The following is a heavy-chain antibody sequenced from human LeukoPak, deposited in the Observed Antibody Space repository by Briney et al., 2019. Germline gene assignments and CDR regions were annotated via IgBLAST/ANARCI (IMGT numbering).Heavy chain of an antibody. CDR2: ISSGGSYI. J-gene: IGHJ4*02. CDR3: ARRAGAYSHPYDY. D-gene: IGHD4/OR15-4a*01. Sequence: GGSLRLSCAASAFTFSSYSMNWVRQAPGKGLEWVSSISSGGSYIYYADSVKGRFTISRDNSKNTLYLQMNSLRAEDTAVYYCARRAGAYSHPYDYWGQGTLVTVSS. CDR1: AFTFSSYS. V-gene: IGHV3-21*04.